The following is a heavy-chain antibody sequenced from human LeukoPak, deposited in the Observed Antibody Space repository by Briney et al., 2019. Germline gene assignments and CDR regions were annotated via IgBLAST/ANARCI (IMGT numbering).Heavy chain of an antibody. D-gene: IGHD5-12*01. Sequence: PSETLSLTCAVYGGSFSVYYWSWIRQPPGKGLEWIGEVNHSGSTNYNPSLKSRVTISVDTSKNQFPLKLSSVTAADTAVYYCAGGGPIVATDYWGQGTLVTVSS. CDR2: VNHSGST. CDR1: GGSFSVYY. J-gene: IGHJ4*02. CDR3: AGGGPIVATDY. V-gene: IGHV4-34*01.